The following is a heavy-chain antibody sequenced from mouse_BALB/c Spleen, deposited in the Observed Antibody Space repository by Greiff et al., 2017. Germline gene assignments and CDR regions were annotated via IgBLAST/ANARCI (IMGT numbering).Heavy chain of an antibody. V-gene: IGHV1-4*02. CDR3: ARADYYGRPFDY. D-gene: IGHD1-1*01. CDR2: INPSSGYT. CDR1: GYTFTSYT. Sequence: VQLQQSAAELARPGASVKMSCKASGYTFTSYTMHWVKQRPGQGLEWIGYINPSSGYTEYNQKFKDKTTLTADKSSSTAYMQLSSLTSEDSAVYYCARADYYGRPFDYWGQGTTLTVSS. J-gene: IGHJ2*01.